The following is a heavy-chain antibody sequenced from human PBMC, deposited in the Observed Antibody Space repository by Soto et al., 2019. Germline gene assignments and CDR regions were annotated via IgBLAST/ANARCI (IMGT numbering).Heavy chain of an antibody. CDR1: GFTFSTYA. Sequence: EVQLLESGGGLVQPGGSLRLSCAASGFTFSTYAMNWVRQAPGNGLVWVSAISGSGGSIHYADSVKGRFTISRDNSKNTLYLQMNSLRDDDTAVYHCVKGYWKGDVWGQGTTVTVSS. J-gene: IGHJ6*02. CDR3: VKGYWKGDV. V-gene: IGHV3-23*01. D-gene: IGHD1-1*01. CDR2: ISGSGGSI.